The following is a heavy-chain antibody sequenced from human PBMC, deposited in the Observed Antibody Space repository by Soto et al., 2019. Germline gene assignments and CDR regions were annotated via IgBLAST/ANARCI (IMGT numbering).Heavy chain of an antibody. Sequence: PSETLSLTCTVSGGSISRYYWNWIRQPPGKGLEWIGFVYYSGSTDYNPSLKSRVSISLDMSRNHFSLKLSSVTAADTAMYYCAASLSGSGAFDL. V-gene: IGHV4-59*08. CDR2: VYYSGST. D-gene: IGHD3-10*01. CDR3: AASLSGSGAFDL. CDR1: GGSISRYY. J-gene: IGHJ3*01.